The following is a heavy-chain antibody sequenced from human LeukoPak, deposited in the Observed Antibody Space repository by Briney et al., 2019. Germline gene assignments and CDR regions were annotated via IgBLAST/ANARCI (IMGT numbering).Heavy chain of an antibody. V-gene: IGHV1-69*04. J-gene: IGHJ4*02. CDR2: IIPILGIA. CDR1: GGTFSSYA. Sequence: SVKVSCKASGGTFSSYAISWVRQAPGQGLECVGRIIPILGIANYAQKFQGRVTITADKSTSTAYMELSSLRSEDTAVYYCARVYCSGGSCYSYLDYWGQGTLVTVSS. CDR3: ARVYCSGGSCYSYLDY. D-gene: IGHD2-15*01.